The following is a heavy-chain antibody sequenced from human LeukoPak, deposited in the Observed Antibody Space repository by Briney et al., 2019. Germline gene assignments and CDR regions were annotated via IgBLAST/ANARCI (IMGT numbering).Heavy chain of an antibody. J-gene: IGHJ6*03. CDR2: IIPILGIA. V-gene: IGHV1-69*04. CDR3: ARCPTQLYYMDV. D-gene: IGHD1-1*01. Sequence: SVKVSCKASGGTFNSYAISWVRQAPGQGLEWMGRIIPILGIANYAQKFQGRVTITADKSTSTAYMELSSLRSEDTAVYYCARCPTQLYYMDVWGKGTTVTVSS. CDR1: GGTFNSYA.